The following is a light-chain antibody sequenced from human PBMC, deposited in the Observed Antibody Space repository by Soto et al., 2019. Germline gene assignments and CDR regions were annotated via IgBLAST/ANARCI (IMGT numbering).Light chain of an antibody. CDR3: QQYYTTPRT. V-gene: IGKV4-1*01. J-gene: IGKJ1*01. Sequence: DIVMTQSPDSLAVSLGERATIKCKSSQSVLYSSINKNYLAWYQQRPGQPPKLLMYWASTRESGVPDRFSGSGSGTDFTLTSRSLQAGDVAVYYCQQYYTTPRTFGQGTRVEIK. CDR2: WAS. CDR1: QSVLYSSINKNY.